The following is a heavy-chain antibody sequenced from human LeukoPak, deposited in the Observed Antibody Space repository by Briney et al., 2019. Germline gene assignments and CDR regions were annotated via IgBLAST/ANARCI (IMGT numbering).Heavy chain of an antibody. V-gene: IGHV1-46*01. Sequence: ASVKVSCKASGYTFISYYIHWVRQAPGQGHEWMGIINPSGGSTTYAQRFQGRVTMTMDTSTSTVYMELSSLRSEDTAVYYCAGWCGFGVVIPNWFDPWGQGTLVTVSS. CDR2: INPSGGST. D-gene: IGHD3-3*01. CDR3: AGWCGFGVVIPNWFDP. CDR1: GYTFISYY. J-gene: IGHJ5*02.